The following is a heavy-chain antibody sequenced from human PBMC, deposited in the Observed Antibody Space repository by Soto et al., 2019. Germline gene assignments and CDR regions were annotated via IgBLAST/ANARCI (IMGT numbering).Heavy chain of an antibody. CDR3: AREEERILNGVCRH. D-gene: IGHD2-8*01. Sequence: VASVKVSCKASGYTFTGYYMHWVRQAPGQGLEWMGWINPNSGGTNYAQKFQGRVTMTRDTSISTAYMELSRLRSDDTAVYYCAREEERILNGVCRHWGQGTLVTVSS. CDR2: INPNSGGT. CDR1: GYTFTGYY. J-gene: IGHJ4*02. V-gene: IGHV1-2*02.